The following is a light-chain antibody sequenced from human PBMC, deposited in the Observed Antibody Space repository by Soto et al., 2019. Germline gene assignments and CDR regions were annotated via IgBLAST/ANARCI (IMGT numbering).Light chain of an antibody. Sequence: DIQMTQSPTTLSASVGDRVTITCRASQSVNSWLAWYQQKPGKAPKLLIHKASTLGSGVPSRFSGSGSGTEFTLTISSLQPDDFATYYCQQYNTYPLTFGGGTKVEIK. CDR1: QSVNSW. J-gene: IGKJ4*01. CDR2: KAS. V-gene: IGKV1-5*03. CDR3: QQYNTYPLT.